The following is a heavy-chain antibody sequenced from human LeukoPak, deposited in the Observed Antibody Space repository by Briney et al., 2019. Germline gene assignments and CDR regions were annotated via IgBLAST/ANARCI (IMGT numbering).Heavy chain of an antibody. J-gene: IGHJ4*02. V-gene: IGHV1-24*01. CDR3: ASIGLWELLFDY. CDR2: FDPEDGET. D-gene: IGHD1-26*01. Sequence: ATVKVSCKVSGYTLTELSMHWVRQAPGKGLEWMGGFDPEDGETIYAQKFQGRVTMTEDTSTDTAYMELSSLRSEDTAVYYCASIGLWELLFDYWGQGTLVTVSS. CDR1: GYTLTELS.